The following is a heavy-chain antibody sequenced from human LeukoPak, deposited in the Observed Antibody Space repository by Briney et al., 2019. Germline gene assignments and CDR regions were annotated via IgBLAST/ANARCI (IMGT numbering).Heavy chain of an antibody. V-gene: IGHV3-48*01. J-gene: IGHJ4*02. Sequence: PRGSLRLSCAASGFTFSSYSMNWVRQAPGKGLEWVSYISSSSSTIYYADSVKGRFTISRDNAKNSLYLQMNSLRAEDTAVYYCARSRYSGSYWPVWGQGTLVTVSS. D-gene: IGHD1-26*01. CDR1: GFTFSSYS. CDR3: ARSRYSGSYWPV. CDR2: ISSSSSTI.